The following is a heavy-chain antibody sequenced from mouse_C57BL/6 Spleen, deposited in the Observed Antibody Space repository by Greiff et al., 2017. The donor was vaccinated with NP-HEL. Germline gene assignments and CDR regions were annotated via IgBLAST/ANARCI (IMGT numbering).Heavy chain of an antibody. D-gene: IGHD2-4*01. CDR3: VRTGDYDGVWYFDV. CDR1: GFSLTTHG. Sequence: VQLQQSGPGLVQPSQSLSMTCTVSGFSLTTHGLHWIRQSPGKGLEWLGVIWRGGTTDYNAAFMSRLIITKDNSKSQVFFIMNNLQADDTAMYYCVRTGDYDGVWYFDVWGTGTTVTVSS. J-gene: IGHJ1*03. V-gene: IGHV2-5*01. CDR2: IWRGGTT.